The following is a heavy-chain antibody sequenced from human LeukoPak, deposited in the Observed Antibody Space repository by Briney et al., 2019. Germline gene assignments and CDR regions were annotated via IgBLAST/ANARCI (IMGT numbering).Heavy chain of an antibody. Sequence: RSGGSLRLSCETSGFTFSRYAMTWVRQAPGKGLEWVSTIGGLGESTNYGDSVEGRFTISRDNSKNTLYLQMNNLRAEDTAVYYCAKDRDIILTGHGMDVWGQGTTVTVSS. V-gene: IGHV3-23*01. J-gene: IGHJ6*02. CDR3: AKDRDIILTGHGMDV. CDR2: IGGLGEST. CDR1: GFTFSRYA. D-gene: IGHD3-9*01.